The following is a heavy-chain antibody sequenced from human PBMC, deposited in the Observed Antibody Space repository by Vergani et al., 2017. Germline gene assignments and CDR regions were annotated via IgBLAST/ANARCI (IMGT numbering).Heavy chain of an antibody. CDR2: IYYSGST. CDR1: GGSISSYY. Sequence: QVQLQESGPGLVKPSETLSLTCTVSGGSISSYYWSWFRQPPGKGLEWIGYIYYSGSTNYNPSLKSRVTISVDTSKNQFSLKLSSVTAADTAVYYCARGSYYDFWTNRGGNWFDPWGQGTLVTVSS. J-gene: IGHJ5*02. CDR3: ARGSYYDFWTNRGGNWFDP. V-gene: IGHV4-59*12. D-gene: IGHD3-3*01.